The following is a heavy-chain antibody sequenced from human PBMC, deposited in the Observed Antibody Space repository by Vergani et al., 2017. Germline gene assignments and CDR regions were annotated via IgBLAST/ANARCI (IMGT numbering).Heavy chain of an antibody. CDR1: GFTFSNYG. J-gene: IGHJ4*02. CDR3: ARDTVTGIRYFDY. CDR2: IRYDGSNI. D-gene: IGHD6-19*01. Sequence: QVQLVESGGGVVQPGGSLRLSCGASGFTFSNYGMHWVRQAPGKGLEWVTFIRYDGSNIYYADSVKGRFTISRDNSKNTLFLQMNSLRPEDTAVYYCARDTVTGIRYFDYWGGGGIVAVAS. V-gene: IGHV3-30*02.